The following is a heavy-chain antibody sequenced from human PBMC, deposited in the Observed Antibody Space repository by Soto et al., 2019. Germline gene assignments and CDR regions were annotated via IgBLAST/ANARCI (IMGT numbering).Heavy chain of an antibody. Sequence: QVQLVQSGAEVKKPGASVKVSCKASGYTFTSYGISWVRQAPGQGLEWMGWISAYNGNTNYAQKLQGRVTMTTDTSTSTAYRELRRLRSDDTGVYYCARHYCSSTSCLVRKAFDIWGQGTSVTFSS. CDR2: ISAYNGNT. V-gene: IGHV1-18*01. D-gene: IGHD2-2*01. J-gene: IGHJ3*02. CDR1: GYTFTSYG. CDR3: ARHYCSSTSCLVRKAFDI.